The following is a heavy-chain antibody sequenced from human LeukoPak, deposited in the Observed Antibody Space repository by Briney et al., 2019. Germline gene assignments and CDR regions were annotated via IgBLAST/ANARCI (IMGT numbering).Heavy chain of an antibody. V-gene: IGHV4-39*07. J-gene: IGHJ4*02. CDR3: AREYGGLPFDY. D-gene: IGHD4-23*01. CDR1: GGSISSSSYY. CDR2: IYYSGST. Sequence: SETLSLTCTVSGGSISSSSYYWGWIRQPPGKGLEWIGSIYYSGSTYYNPSLKSRVTISVDTSKNQFSLKLSSVTAADTAVYYCAREYGGLPFDYWGQGTLVTVSS.